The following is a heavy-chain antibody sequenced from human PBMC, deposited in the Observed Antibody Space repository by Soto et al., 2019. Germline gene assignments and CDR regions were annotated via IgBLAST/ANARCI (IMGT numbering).Heavy chain of an antibody. CDR1: GGSISSGGYY. CDR2: IYYSGST. Sequence: SETLSLTCTVSGGSISSGGYYWSWIRQHPGKGLEWIGYIYYSGSTYYNPSLKSRVTISVDTSKNQFSLKLSSVTAADTAVYYCARVKVTTRRDITIFGVVIDLNWFDPWGQGTLVTVSS. J-gene: IGHJ5*02. CDR3: ARVKVTTRRDITIFGVVIDLNWFDP. D-gene: IGHD3-3*01. V-gene: IGHV4-31*03.